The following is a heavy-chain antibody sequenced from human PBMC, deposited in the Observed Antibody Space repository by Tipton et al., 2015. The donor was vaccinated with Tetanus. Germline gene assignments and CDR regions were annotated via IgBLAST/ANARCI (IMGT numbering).Heavy chain of an antibody. D-gene: IGHD3-3*01. CDR1: GGSISNYY. CDR3: ARSHVCRFTLFGEEILRSGRFEP. J-gene: IGHJ5*02. V-gene: IGHV4-4*09. Sequence: TLSLTCTVSGGSISNYYWNWIRQSPGKRLEWIGNIYSNGDTDYNPSLQRRATISLDTAKRHFSLRLKSVTAADTAVFYCARSHVCRFTLFGEEILRSGRFEPWGQGSLVTVSS. CDR2: IYSNGDT.